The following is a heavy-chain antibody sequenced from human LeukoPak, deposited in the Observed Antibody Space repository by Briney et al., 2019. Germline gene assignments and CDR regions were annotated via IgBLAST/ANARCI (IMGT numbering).Heavy chain of an antibody. CDR1: GGTFSSYA. CDR3: ARAYCGGDCYAPFDY. V-gene: IGHV1-69*04. CDR2: IIPIFGIA. J-gene: IGHJ4*02. D-gene: IGHD2-21*02. Sequence: GSSVKVSCKASGGTFSSYAISWVRQAPGQRLEWMGRIIPIFGIANYAQKFQGRVTITADKSTSTAYMELSSLRSEDTAVYYCARAYCGGDCYAPFDYWGQGTLVTVSS.